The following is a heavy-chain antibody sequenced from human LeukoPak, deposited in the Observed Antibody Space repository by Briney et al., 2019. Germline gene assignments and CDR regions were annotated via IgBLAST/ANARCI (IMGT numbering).Heavy chain of an antibody. J-gene: IGHJ3*02. V-gene: IGHV4-4*07. CDR2: IYSSGST. Sequence: TSQTLSLTCTVSGGSISSYHWSWIRQPAGKGLEWIGRIYSSGSTNYNPSLKSRVTMSVDTSKNQFSLKLSSVTAADTAVYYCARGAASSAFDIWGQGTMVTVSS. CDR1: GGSISSYH. D-gene: IGHD3-16*01. CDR3: ARGAASSAFDI.